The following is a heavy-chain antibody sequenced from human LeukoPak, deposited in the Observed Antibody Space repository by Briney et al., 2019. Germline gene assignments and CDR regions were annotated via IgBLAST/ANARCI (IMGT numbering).Heavy chain of an antibody. V-gene: IGHV3-30*04. Sequence: GGSLRLSCAASGFTFSRHAMHWVRQAPGKGLEGVVLISYDGSYKYYADSVKGRFTISRDNSKNTLYLQMNSLRAEDTAVYYCAKGIAAAGTGFLDYWGQGTLVTVSS. CDR1: GFTFSRHA. D-gene: IGHD6-13*01. CDR2: ISYDGSYK. J-gene: IGHJ4*02. CDR3: AKGIAAAGTGFLDY.